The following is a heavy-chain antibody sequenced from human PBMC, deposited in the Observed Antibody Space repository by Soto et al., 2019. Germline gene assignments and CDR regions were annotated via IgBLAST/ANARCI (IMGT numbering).Heavy chain of an antibody. D-gene: IGHD5-18*01. J-gene: IGHJ4*02. CDR1: GGTFSSYT. V-gene: IGHV1-69*02. Sequence: QVQLVQSGAEVKKPGSSVKVSCKASGGTFSSYTISWVRQAPGQGLEWMGRIIPILGIANYAQKFQGRVTITADKSTSTAYMELSSLRSEDTAVYYCVRVVGPSPFSSYGQDYWGQGTLVTVSS. CDR2: IIPILGIA. CDR3: VRVVGPSPFSSYGQDY.